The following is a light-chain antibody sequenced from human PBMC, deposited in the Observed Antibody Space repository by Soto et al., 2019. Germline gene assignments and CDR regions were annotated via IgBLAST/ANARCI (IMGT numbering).Light chain of an antibody. CDR2: DAS. CDR3: QHYHSFPYS. V-gene: IGKV1-5*01. J-gene: IGKJ2*03. CDR1: QSIGGW. Sequence: DIQITQSPSTLSASVGDRVTISCRASQSIGGWLAWYQQKPGKAPRLLIFDASSVESGVPSRFSGSRSGTLFTLTISSLQPDDFASYYCQHYHSFPYSFGQGTKVDIK.